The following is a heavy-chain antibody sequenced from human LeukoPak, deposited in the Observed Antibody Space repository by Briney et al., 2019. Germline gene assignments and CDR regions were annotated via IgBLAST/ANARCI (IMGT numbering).Heavy chain of an antibody. D-gene: IGHD5-24*01. CDR1: GYTFTNYY. CDR3: ARDLRRGGYNWGYDH. Sequence: ASVKVSCKASGYTFTNYYMHWVRQAPGQGLEWVGMITSSSGDTTYAQKFKGRVTMTRDTSTRTVYMEVSSLTSEDTAVYYCARDLRRGGYNWGYDHWGQGTLVTVSS. V-gene: IGHV1-46*01. J-gene: IGHJ4*02. CDR2: ITSSSGDT.